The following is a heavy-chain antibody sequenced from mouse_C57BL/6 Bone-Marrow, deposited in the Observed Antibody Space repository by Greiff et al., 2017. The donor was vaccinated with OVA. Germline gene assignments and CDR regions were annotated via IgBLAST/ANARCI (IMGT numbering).Heavy chain of an antibody. J-gene: IGHJ2*01. CDR3: YPNYFDY. CDR1: GYTFTSYW. Sequence: QVQLQQPGAELVRPGSSVTLSCKASGYTFTSYWLHWVKPRPIQGLEWIGNIDPSDSETHYNQKFKDKATLTVDKSSSTAYMQLSSLTSEDSAVYYIYPNYFDYWGQGTTLTVSS. CDR2: IDPSDSET. V-gene: IGHV1-52*01. D-gene: IGHD2-1*01.